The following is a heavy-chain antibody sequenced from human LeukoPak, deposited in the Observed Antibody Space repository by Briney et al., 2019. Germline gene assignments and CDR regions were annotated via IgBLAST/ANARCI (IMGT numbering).Heavy chain of an antibody. J-gene: IGHJ4*02. CDR1: GFTVSSNY. D-gene: IGHD3-10*01. V-gene: IGHV3-53*01. CDR3: ARGGTTYYYTSGSLPSYFDY. CDR2: TYSGGST. Sequence: GGSLRLSCAASGFTVSSNYMSWVRQAPGKGLEWVSVTYSGGSTYYADSVKGRFTISRDSSKNTLYPQMNSLRAEDTAVYYCARGGTTYYYTSGSLPSYFDYWGQGTLVTVSS.